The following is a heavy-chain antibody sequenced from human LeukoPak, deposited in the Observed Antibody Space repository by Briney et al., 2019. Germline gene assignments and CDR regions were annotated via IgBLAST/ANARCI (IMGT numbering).Heavy chain of an antibody. CDR2: IYPGDSDT. J-gene: IGHJ4*02. CDR1: GYSFTTYW. V-gene: IGHV5-51*01. CDR3: ARGPAGELWDFDY. D-gene: IGHD3-10*01. Sequence: GESLKISCKGSGYSFTTYWIGWVRQMPGKGLEWMGSIYPGDSDTRYSPSFQGQVTISADKSISTAYLQWSSLKASDTAMYYCARGPAGELWDFDYWGQGTLVTVSS.